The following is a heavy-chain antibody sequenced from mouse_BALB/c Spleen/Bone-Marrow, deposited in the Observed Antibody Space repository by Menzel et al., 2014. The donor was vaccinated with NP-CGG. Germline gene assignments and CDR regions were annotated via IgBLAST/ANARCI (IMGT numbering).Heavy chain of an antibody. Sequence: EVQLQESGGGLVQPGGSLKLSCAASGFDFSRYWMTWVRPAPGKGLEWIGEINPDSSTINYTPSLKDKFIISRDNAKNTLYLQMRKVRSEDTALYYCARPGYYGYQGVWGAGTTVTVSS. CDR2: INPDSSTI. V-gene: IGHV4-1*02. CDR1: GFDFSRYW. J-gene: IGHJ1*01. D-gene: IGHD1-2*01. CDR3: ARPGYYGYQGV.